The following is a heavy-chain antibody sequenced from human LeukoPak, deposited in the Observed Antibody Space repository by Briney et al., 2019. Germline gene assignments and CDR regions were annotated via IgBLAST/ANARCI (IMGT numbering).Heavy chain of an antibody. Sequence: GASVKVSCKASGYTFTSYDINWVRQATGQGLEWMGWMNPNSGNTGYAQKFQGRVTITRNTSISTAYMELSSLRSEDTAVYYCARRGGIAARRKNNWFDPWGQGTLVTVSS. V-gene: IGHV1-8*03. CDR1: GYTFTSYD. D-gene: IGHD6-6*01. J-gene: IGHJ5*02. CDR2: MNPNSGNT. CDR3: ARRGGIAARRKNNWFDP.